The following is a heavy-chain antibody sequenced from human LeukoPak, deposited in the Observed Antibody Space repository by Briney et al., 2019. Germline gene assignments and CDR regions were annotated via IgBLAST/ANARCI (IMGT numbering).Heavy chain of an antibody. J-gene: IGHJ3*02. V-gene: IGHV1-69*13. Sequence: SVKVSCKASGGTFSSHSFSWVRQAPGHGLEWMGGIIPIFGTANYAQKFQGRVTITADESTSTAYMELSSLRSEDTAVYYCASSYDSSGSTGAFDIWGQGTMVTVSS. CDR3: ASSYDSSGSTGAFDI. CDR1: GGTFSSHS. CDR2: IIPIFGTA. D-gene: IGHD3-22*01.